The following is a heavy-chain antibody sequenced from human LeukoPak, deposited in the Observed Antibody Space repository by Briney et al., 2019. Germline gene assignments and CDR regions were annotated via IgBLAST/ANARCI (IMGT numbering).Heavy chain of an antibody. CDR3: ANNAVIAKSFDI. V-gene: IGHV3-23*01. J-gene: IGHJ3*02. CDR2: ISGSGGST. Sequence: GGSLRLSCAASGFTFSSYAMSWVRQAPGKGLEWVSAISGSGGSTYYADSVKGRFTISRDNSKNTLYLQMNSLRAEDTAVYYWANNAVIAKSFDIWGKGKMVTVSS. CDR1: GFTFSSYA. D-gene: IGHD2-21*01.